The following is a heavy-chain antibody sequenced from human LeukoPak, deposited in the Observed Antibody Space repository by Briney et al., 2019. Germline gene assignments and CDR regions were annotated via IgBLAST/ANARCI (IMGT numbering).Heavy chain of an antibody. CDR3: AKTRPLDSSSWSHGDY. CDR1: GFTFSNAW. CDR2: IKSKTDGGTT. J-gene: IGHJ4*02. Sequence: PGGSLRLSCAASGFTFSNAWMSWVRQAPGKGLEWVGRIKSKTDGGTTDYAAPVKGRFTISRDDSKNTLYLQMNSLRAEDTAVYYCAKTRPLDSSSWSHGDYWGQGTLVAVSS. D-gene: IGHD6-13*01. V-gene: IGHV3-15*01.